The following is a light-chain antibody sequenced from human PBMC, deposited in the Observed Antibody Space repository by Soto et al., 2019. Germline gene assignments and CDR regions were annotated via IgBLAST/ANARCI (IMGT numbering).Light chain of an antibody. CDR3: HQYGRSPRT. J-gene: IGKJ1*01. V-gene: IGKV3-20*01. CDR1: QSISSN. Sequence: EIVMTQSPATLSVSPGERATLSCRASQSISSNLAWYQQKPGQAPRLLIYGASSRATDIPDRFSGSGSGTDFTLTISRLEPEDFAVYYCHQYGRSPRTFGQGTKVAIK. CDR2: GAS.